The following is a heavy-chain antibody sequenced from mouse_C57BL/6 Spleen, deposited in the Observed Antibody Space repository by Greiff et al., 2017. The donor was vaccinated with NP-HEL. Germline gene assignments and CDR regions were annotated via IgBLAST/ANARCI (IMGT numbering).Heavy chain of an antibody. CDR3: ARPGTGAWFAY. V-gene: IGHV5-12*01. CDR1: GFTFSDYY. D-gene: IGHD4-1*01. CDR2: ISNGGGST. Sequence: EVQVVESGGGLVQPGGSLKLSCAASGFTFSDYYMYWVRQTPEKRLEWVAYISNGGGSTYYPDTVKGRFTISRDNAKNTLYLQMSRLKSEDTAMYYCARPGTGAWFAYWGQGTLVTVSA. J-gene: IGHJ3*01.